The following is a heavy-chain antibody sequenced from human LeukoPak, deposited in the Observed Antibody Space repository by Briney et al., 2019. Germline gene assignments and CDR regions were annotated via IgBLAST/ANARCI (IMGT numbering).Heavy chain of an antibody. CDR1: GGSFSGYY. CDR3: ARGRVAVADY. V-gene: IGHV4-34*01. CDR2: INHSGST. J-gene: IGHJ4*02. D-gene: IGHD6-19*01. Sequence: KPSETLSLTCAVYGGSFSGYYWSWIRQPPGKGLEWIGEINHSGSTNYNPSLKSRVTISVDTSKNQFSLKLSSVTAADTAVYYCARGRVAVADYWGQGTLVTVSS.